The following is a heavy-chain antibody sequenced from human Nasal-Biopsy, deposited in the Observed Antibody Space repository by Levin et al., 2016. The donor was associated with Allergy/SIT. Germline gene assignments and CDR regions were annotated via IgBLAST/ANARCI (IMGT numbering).Heavy chain of an antibody. CDR2: IYPGDSDA. Sequence: GESLKISCKGSGYTFAKNWIGWVRQVPGKGLEWMGIIYPGDSDARSSPSFQGQVTISVDKSISTAYLQWSSLKASDTAMYYCARHFHSSNYHSFDSWGQGTLVTVSS. J-gene: IGHJ4*02. CDR3: ARHFHSSNYHSFDS. D-gene: IGHD3-22*01. CDR1: GYTFAKNW. V-gene: IGHV5-51*01.